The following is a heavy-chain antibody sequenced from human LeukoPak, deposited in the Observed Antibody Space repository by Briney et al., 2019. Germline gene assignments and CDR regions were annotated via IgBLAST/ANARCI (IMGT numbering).Heavy chain of an antibody. J-gene: IGHJ4*02. CDR1: GFTFSSYA. D-gene: IGHD3-9*01. CDR2: ISGSGGST. CDR3: AKFLRDFDWLFPADY. V-gene: IGHV3-23*01. Sequence: PGGSLRLSCAASGFTFSSYAMSWVRQAPGKGLEWVPAISGSGGSTYYADSVKGRFTISRDNSKNTLYLQMNSLRAEDTAVYYCAKFLRDFDWLFPADYWGQGTLVTVSS.